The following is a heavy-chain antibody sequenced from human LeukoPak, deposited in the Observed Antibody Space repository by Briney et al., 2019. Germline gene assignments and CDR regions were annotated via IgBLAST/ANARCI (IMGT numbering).Heavy chain of an antibody. J-gene: IGHJ4*02. CDR1: GYTFTSYG. V-gene: IGHV1-18*01. CDR2: ISAYNGNT. Sequence: ASVKVSCKASGYTFTSYGISWVRQAPGQGLEWMGWISAYNGNTNYAQKLQGRVTMTTDTSTSTAYMELSSLRSEDTAVYYCALAYCGGDCYKYWGQGTLVTVSS. CDR3: ALAYCGGDCYKY. D-gene: IGHD2-21*02.